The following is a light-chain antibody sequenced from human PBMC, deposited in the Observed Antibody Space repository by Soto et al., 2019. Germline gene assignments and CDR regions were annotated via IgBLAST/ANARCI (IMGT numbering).Light chain of an antibody. CDR1: QSITIW. J-gene: IGKJ1*01. CDR3: QQYNTYPWT. V-gene: IGKV1-5*01. Sequence: DIQMTQSPSTLSASVGDRVTITCRASQSITIWLAWYQQKPGKAPNLLIYDVSSLESGVPSRFGGSGSGTEFTLTISSLQPDDFATYCCQQYNTYPWTFGQGTKVEIK. CDR2: DVS.